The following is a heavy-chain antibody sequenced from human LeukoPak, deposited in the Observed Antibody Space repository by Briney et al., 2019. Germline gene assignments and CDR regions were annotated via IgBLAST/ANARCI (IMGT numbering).Heavy chain of an antibody. J-gene: IGHJ6*03. CDR3: ARVRHSPLELGYYMDV. CDR2: MYNRGST. D-gene: IGHD1-26*01. CDR1: GDSISNYY. Sequence: SETLSLTCTVSGDSISNYYWSWIRQSPGKELEWIGYMYNRGSTIYNPSLKSRVTISTDTSKNQFSLRLTSVTAADTAVYYCARVRHSPLELGYYMDVWGKGTPVTVSS. V-gene: IGHV4-59*01.